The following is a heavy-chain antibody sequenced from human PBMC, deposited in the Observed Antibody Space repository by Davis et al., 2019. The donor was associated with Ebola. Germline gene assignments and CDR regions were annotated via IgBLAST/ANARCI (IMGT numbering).Heavy chain of an antibody. V-gene: IGHV3-74*01. D-gene: IGHD3-22*01. CDR3: ARDFDRVRE. CDR1: GFTFSTYW. CDR2: ISPDGGRT. Sequence: PGGSLRLSCAASGFTFSTYWIHWVRQAPGKGLMWVSRISPDGGRTGYADSVKGRFTISRDNAKNTLYLQMNSLQVEDTAIYYCARDFDRVREWGQGTLVTVSS. J-gene: IGHJ4*02.